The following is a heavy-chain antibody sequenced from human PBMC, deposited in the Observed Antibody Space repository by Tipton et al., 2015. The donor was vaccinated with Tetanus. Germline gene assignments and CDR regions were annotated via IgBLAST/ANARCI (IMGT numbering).Heavy chain of an antibody. J-gene: IGHJ4*02. D-gene: IGHD5-18*01. CDR3: ARGVDRAKAGTD. V-gene: IGHV4-34*01. Sequence: TLSLTCAVYGGSFSNYYCSWIRQSPGRRLEWIGEIHPSGSAYYNPSFTSRITLSQDTSKNQFSLKLNSVTAADTAVYYCARGVDRAKAGTDWGQGTLVTVSS. CDR2: IHPSGSA. CDR1: GGSFSNYY.